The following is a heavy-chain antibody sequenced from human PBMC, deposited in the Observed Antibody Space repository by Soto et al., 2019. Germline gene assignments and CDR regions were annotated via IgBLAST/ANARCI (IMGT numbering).Heavy chain of an antibody. D-gene: IGHD7-27*01. CDR2: MNPNSGNT. CDR3: ASRPWAKYYYYGMDV. V-gene: IGHV1-8*01. CDR1: GYTFTSYD. Sequence: QVQLVQSGAEVKKPGASVKVSCKASGYTFTSYDINWVRQATGQGLEWMGWMNPNSGNTGYAQKFQGRVTMTRNTSISTAYMELSSLIAEDTAVYYCASRPWAKYYYYGMDVWGQGTTVTVSS. J-gene: IGHJ6*02.